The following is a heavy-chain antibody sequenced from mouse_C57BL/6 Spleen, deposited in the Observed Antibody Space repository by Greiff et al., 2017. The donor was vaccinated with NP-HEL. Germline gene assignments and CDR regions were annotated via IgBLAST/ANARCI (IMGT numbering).Heavy chain of an antibody. CDR2: IYPSDSEP. D-gene: IGHD1-1*01. V-gene: IGHV1-61*01. J-gene: IGHJ4*01. CDR3: ARALPGAMDY. Sequence: QVQLQQPGAELVRPGSSVKLSCKSSCYTFTSYCLDWVKQRPGQGLECIGNIYPSDSEPTYTQKFKDKATLTVDKSSSTAYMQLSSLTSEDSAVYYCARALPGAMDYWGQGTSVTVSS. CDR1: CYTFTSYC.